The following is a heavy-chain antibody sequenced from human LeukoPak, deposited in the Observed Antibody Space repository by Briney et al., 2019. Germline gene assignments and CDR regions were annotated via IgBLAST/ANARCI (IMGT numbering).Heavy chain of an antibody. D-gene: IGHD3-10*01. CDR3: AKQPLVRGGWYFDY. Sequence: GRSLRLSCAASGFTFSSYGMHWVRQAPGKGLERVAVISYDGSNKYYADSVKGRFTISRDNSKNTLYLQMNSLRTEDTAVYYCAKQPLVRGGWYFDYWGQGTLVTVSS. CDR2: ISYDGSNK. V-gene: IGHV3-30*18. J-gene: IGHJ4*02. CDR1: GFTFSSYG.